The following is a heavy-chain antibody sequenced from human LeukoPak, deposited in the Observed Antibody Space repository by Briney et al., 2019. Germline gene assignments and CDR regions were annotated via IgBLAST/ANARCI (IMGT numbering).Heavy chain of an antibody. CDR1: GYTFTGYY. D-gene: IGHD3-22*01. V-gene: IGHV1-2*02. J-gene: IGHJ4*02. CDR3: ARDFRADYYDSSGYIDY. Sequence: ASVKVSCKASGYTFTGYYMHWVRQAPGQGLEWMGWINPNSGGTNYAQKFQGRVTMTRDTSISTAYMELSRLRSDYTAVYYCARDFRADYYDSSGYIDYWGQGTLVTVSS. CDR2: INPNSGGT.